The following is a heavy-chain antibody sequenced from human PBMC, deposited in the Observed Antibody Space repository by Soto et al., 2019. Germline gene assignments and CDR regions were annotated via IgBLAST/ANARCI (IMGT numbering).Heavy chain of an antibody. V-gene: IGHV1-2*02. CDR2: IIPNSGGT. D-gene: IGHD3-10*01. CDR3: ARQLRASASYDGMDV. CDR1: GYNFREYN. J-gene: IGHJ6*02. Sequence: QVQLLQSGAEVKKPGASVKVSCKASGYNFREYNMHWVRQAPGQGPEWMGWIIPNSGGTEYAQRFQGRVTMTRDTSKNMVYMELSSLTSDDAAFYYCARQLRASASYDGMDVWGQATPVAVS.